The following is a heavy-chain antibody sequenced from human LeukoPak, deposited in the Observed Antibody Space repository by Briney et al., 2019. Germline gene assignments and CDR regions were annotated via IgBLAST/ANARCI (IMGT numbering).Heavy chain of an antibody. D-gene: IGHD2-2*01. J-gene: IGHJ4*02. CDR1: GFTFSSYW. CDR2: IKQDGSEK. Sequence: GGSLRLSCAASGFTFSSYWMSWVRQAPGKGLEWVANIKQDGSEKYYVDSVKGRFTISRDNAKNSLYLQMNSLRAEDTAVYYCARDSYPDCSSTSCYGVGYWGQGTLVTVSS. CDR3: ARDSYPDCSSTSCYGVGY. V-gene: IGHV3-7*01.